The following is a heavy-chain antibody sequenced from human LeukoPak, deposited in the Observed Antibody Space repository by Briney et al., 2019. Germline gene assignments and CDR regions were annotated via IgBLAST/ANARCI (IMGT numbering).Heavy chain of an antibody. J-gene: IGHJ6*03. Sequence: GGSLRLSCAASGFTFNSYWMHWVRQAPGKGLVWVSRINIDGSSTTYADSVKGRFTISRDNAKNTLYLQMNSLRAEDTAVYYCARARRITIFGVVITDYYYYYMDVWGKGTTVTVSS. CDR2: INIDGSST. D-gene: IGHD3-3*01. CDR1: GFTFNSYW. V-gene: IGHV3-74*01. CDR3: ARARRITIFGVVITDYYYYYMDV.